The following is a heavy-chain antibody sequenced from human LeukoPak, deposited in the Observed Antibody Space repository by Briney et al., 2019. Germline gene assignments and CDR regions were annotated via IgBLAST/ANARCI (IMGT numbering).Heavy chain of an antibody. D-gene: IGHD3-3*01. CDR1: GFTFSSYS. CDR2: ISSSSSYI. J-gene: IGHJ6*03. CDR3: ARDPEPGGFWSGYYYYYYYYMDV. V-gene: IGHV3-21*01. Sequence: GGSLRLSCAASGFTFSSYSMNWVRQAPGKGLEWVSSISSSSSYIYYADSVKGRFTISRDNAKNSLYLQMNSLRAEDTAVYYCARDPEPGGFWSGYYYYYYYYMDVWGKGTTVTVSS.